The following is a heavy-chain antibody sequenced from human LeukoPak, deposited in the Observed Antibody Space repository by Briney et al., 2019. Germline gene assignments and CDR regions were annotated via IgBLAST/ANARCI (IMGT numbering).Heavy chain of an antibody. J-gene: IGHJ4*02. CDR3: ARVFRYYGSGSYYNPAYYFDY. Sequence: ASVKVSCKASGYTFTTYGINWVRQAPGQGLEWMGWISAYNGNTNYAQKLQGRVTMTTDTSTSTAYMELRSLRSDDTAVYYCARVFRYYGSGSYYNPAYYFDYWGQGTLVTVSS. V-gene: IGHV1-18*01. CDR1: GYTFTTYG. CDR2: ISAYNGNT. D-gene: IGHD3-10*01.